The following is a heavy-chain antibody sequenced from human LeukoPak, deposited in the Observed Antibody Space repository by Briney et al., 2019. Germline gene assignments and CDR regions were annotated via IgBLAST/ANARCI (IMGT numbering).Heavy chain of an antibody. CDR1: GFTFSSYW. Sequence: GGSLRLSCAASGFTFSSYWMSWVRQAPGKGLEWVANIKQDGSEKYYVDSVKGRFTISRGNAKNSLYLQMNSLRAEDTAVYYCARDRYDYVWGSYRYAYYFDYWGQGTLVTVSS. J-gene: IGHJ4*02. CDR2: IKQDGSEK. CDR3: ARDRYDYVWGSYRYAYYFDY. V-gene: IGHV3-7*01. D-gene: IGHD3-16*02.